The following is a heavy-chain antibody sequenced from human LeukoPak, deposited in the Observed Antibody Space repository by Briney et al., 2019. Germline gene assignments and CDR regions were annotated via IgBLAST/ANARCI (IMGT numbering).Heavy chain of an antibody. CDR3: ARHGYCSSTSCGVDY. CDR2: IDPSDSYI. D-gene: IGHD2-2*03. Sequence: GESLKISCKGSGYNFTSYWISWVRQMPGKGLEWMGRIDPSDSYINYSPSFQGQVTISADKSISTAYLQWSSLKASDTAMYYCARHGYCSSTSCGVDYWGQGTLVTVSS. J-gene: IGHJ4*02. V-gene: IGHV5-10-1*04. CDR1: GYNFTSYW.